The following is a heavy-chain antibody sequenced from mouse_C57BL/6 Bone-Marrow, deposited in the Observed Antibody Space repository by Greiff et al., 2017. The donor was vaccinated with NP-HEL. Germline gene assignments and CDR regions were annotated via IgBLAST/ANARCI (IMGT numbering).Heavy chain of an antibody. CDR1: GYTFTSYG. CDR3: ARRDYGSSYAWFAY. J-gene: IGHJ3*01. Sequence: VHLVESGAELARPGASVKLSCKASGYTFTSYGISWVKQRTGQGLEWIGEIYPRSGNTYYNEKFKGKATLTADKSSSTAYMELRSLTSEDSAVYFCARRDYGSSYAWFAYWGQGTLVTVSA. D-gene: IGHD1-1*01. CDR2: IYPRSGNT. V-gene: IGHV1-81*01.